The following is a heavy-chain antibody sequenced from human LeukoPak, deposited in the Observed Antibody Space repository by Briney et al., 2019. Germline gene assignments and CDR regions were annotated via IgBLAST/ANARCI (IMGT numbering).Heavy chain of an antibody. V-gene: IGHV4-59*08. CDR1: GGSISSYY. D-gene: IGHD5-18*01. CDR2: IYYSGST. CDR3: ARLRGYSYVTSYYYYGMDV. Sequence: SETLSLTCTVSGGSISSYYWSWIRQPPGKGLEWIGYIYYSGSTNYNPSLKSRVTISVDTSKNQFSLKLSSVTAADTAVYYCARLRGYSYVTSYYYYGMDVWGQGTTVTVSS. J-gene: IGHJ6*02.